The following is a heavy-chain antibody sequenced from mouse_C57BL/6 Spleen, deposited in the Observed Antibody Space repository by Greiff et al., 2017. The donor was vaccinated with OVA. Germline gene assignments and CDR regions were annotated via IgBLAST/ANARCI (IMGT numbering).Heavy chain of an antibody. CDR1: GYTFTDYE. D-gene: IGHD1-1*01. V-gene: IGHV1-15*01. Sequence: QVQLKESGAELVRPGASVTLSCKASGYTFTDYEMHWVKQTPVHGLEWIGAIDPETGGTAYNQKFKGKAILTADKSSSTAYMELRSLTSEDSAVYYCTRLDYGSRYFDVWGTGTTVTVSS. J-gene: IGHJ1*03. CDR2: IDPETGGT. CDR3: TRLDYGSRYFDV.